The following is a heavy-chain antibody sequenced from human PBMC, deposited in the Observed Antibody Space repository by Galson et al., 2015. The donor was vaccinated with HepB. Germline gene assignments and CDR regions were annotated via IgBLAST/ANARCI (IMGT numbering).Heavy chain of an antibody. J-gene: IGHJ6*02. Sequence: LEWIGYIHYSGSTYYNPSLKSRVTISVDTSKNQFSLKVNSVTAADTAVYYCARRGYCSGGDCYTANYYYGLDVWGQGTTVTVSS. CDR3: ARRGYCSGGDCYTANYYYGLDV. V-gene: IGHV4-31*02. D-gene: IGHD2-15*01. CDR2: IHYSGST.